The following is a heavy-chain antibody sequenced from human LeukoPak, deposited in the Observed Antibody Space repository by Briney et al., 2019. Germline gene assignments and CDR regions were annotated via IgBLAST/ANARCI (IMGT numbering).Heavy chain of an antibody. CDR3: ARGTQYYDFWSGYLPDYYYYYMDV. D-gene: IGHD3-3*01. CDR2: TYYRSKWYN. V-gene: IGHV6-1*01. J-gene: IGHJ6*03. Sequence: SETLSLTCAISGDSVSSNSAAWNWIRQSPSRGLEGLGRTYYRSKWYNDYAVSVKSRITINPDTSKNQFSLQLNSVTPEDTAVYYCARGTQYYDFWSGYLPDYYYYYMDVWGKGTTVTVSS. CDR1: GDSVSSNSAA.